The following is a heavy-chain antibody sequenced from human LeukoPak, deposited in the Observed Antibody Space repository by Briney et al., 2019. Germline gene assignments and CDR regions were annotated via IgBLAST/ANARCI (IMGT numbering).Heavy chain of an antibody. V-gene: IGHV1-18*01. D-gene: IGHD2-21*02. Sequence: ASVKVSCKASGYTFTSYGISWVRQAPGQGLEWMGWISAYKGNTNYAQKLQGRVTMTTDTSTSTAYMELRSLRSDDTAVYYCARDAPRTMVVTSGWYFDLWGRGTLVTVSS. CDR2: ISAYKGNT. CDR1: GYTFTSYG. J-gene: IGHJ2*01. CDR3: ARDAPRTMVVTSGWYFDL.